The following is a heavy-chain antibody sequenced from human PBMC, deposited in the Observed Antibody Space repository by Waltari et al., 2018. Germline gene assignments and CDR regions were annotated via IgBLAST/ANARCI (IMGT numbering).Heavy chain of an antibody. J-gene: IGHJ4*02. CDR2: IDYSGST. D-gene: IGHD5-12*01. CDR3: ARKLATETCFDY. CDR1: GGSISSGGYY. V-gene: IGHV4-31*03. Sequence: QVQLQESGPGLVKPSQTLSLTCTVSGGSISSGGYYWSWIRQHPGKGLEWIGYIDYSGSTYYNPSIQSRVTISVATSKNQFSLKLSSVTAADTAVYYCARKLATETCFDYWGQGTLVTVSS.